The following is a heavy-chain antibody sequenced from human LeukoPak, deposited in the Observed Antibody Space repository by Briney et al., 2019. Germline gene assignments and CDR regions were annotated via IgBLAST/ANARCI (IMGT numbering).Heavy chain of an antibody. Sequence: PGGSLRLSCAASGFTYSSYSMNWVRQAPGKGLEWVSSISSSSSYIYYADSVKGRFTISRDNAKNSLYLQMNRLRAEDTAVYYCARDWYCSGGSCYSFDYWGQGTLVTVSS. CDR3: ARDWYCSGGSCYSFDY. V-gene: IGHV3-21*01. CDR2: ISSSSSYI. J-gene: IGHJ4*02. D-gene: IGHD2-15*01. CDR1: GFTYSSYS.